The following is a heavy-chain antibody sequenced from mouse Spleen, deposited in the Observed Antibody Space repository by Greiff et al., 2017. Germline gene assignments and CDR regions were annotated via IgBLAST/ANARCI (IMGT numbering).Heavy chain of an antibody. V-gene: IGHV5-12-1*01. CDR3: ARGEYRSFAY. Sequence: EVKLVESGGGLVKPGGSLKLSCAASGFAFSSYDMSWVRQTPEKRLEWVAYISSGGGSTYYPDTVKGRFTISRDNAKNTLYLQMSSLKSEDTAMYYCARGEYRSFAYWGQGTLVTVSA. CDR1: GFAFSSYD. CDR2: ISSGGGST. J-gene: IGHJ3*01. D-gene: IGHD2-14*01.